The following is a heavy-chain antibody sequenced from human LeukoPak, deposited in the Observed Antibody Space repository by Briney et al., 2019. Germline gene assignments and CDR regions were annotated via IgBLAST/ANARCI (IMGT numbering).Heavy chain of an antibody. CDR1: GSTFDDYG. CDR2: INWNGGST. D-gene: IGHD6-13*01. CDR3: AKGGQQLVKVGMDV. J-gene: IGHJ6*02. V-gene: IGHV3-20*04. Sequence: GGSLRLSCAASGSTFDDYGMSWVRQAPGKGLEWVSGINWNGGSTGYADSVKGRFTISRDNAKNSLYLQMNSLRAEDTALYYCAKGGQQLVKVGMDVWGQGTTVTVSS.